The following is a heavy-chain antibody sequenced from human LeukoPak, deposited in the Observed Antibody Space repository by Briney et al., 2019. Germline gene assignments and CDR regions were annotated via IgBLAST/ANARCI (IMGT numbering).Heavy chain of an antibody. CDR1: GGSISSYY. V-gene: IGHV4-59*01. CDR2: IYYSGST. J-gene: IGHJ3*02. Sequence: PSETLSLTCTVSGGSISSYYWSWIRQPPGEGLEWIGYIYYSGSTNYNPSLKSRVTISVDTSKNQFSPKLSSVTAADTAVYYCAREAAIAGDEDAFDIWGQGTMVTVSS. D-gene: IGHD6-13*01. CDR3: AREAAIAGDEDAFDI.